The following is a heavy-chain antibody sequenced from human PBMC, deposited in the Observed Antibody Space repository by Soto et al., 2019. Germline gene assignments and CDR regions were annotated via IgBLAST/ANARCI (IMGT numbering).Heavy chain of an antibody. V-gene: IGHV3-23*01. D-gene: IGHD2-2*02. CDR2: LTISGGST. Sequence: EVQLLESGGGLVQPGGSLRLSCAASGFTFSSYAMTWVRQAPGKGLEWVSALTISGGSTYYADSVKGRFTICRDNSKSTLYLQMNSLRAEDTSVNYCTKGAFVGVPAAIPPTHYWGQGTLVTVSS. J-gene: IGHJ4*02. CDR1: GFTFSSYA. CDR3: TKGAFVGVPAAIPPTHY.